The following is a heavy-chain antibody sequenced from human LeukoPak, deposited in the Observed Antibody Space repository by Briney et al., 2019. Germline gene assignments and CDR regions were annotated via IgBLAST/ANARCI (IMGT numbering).Heavy chain of an antibody. J-gene: IGHJ3*02. D-gene: IGHD3-10*01. Sequence: ASVKVSCKASGYTFTSYYMHWVRQAPGQGLEWMGIINPSGGSTSYAQKFQGRVTMTSDTSNSTIYMELSSLRSEDTAGYYCARDTRNIWFCELVGAFDIWGQGTMVTVSS. CDR3: ARDTRNIWFCELVGAFDI. CDR2: INPSGGST. CDR1: GYTFTSYY. V-gene: IGHV1-46*03.